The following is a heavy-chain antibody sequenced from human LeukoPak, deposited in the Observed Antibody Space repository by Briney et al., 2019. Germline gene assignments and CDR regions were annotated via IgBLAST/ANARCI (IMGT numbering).Heavy chain of an antibody. CDR3: ARDPEGALDAFDI. CDR1: GGSFSGYY. V-gene: IGHV4-34*01. CDR2: INHSGST. Sequence: SETLSLTCAVYGGSFSGYYWSWIRQPPGKGLEWIGEINHSGSTNYNPSLKSRVTISVDTSKNQFSLKLSSVTAADTAVYYCARDPEGALDAFDIWGQGTMVTVSS. J-gene: IGHJ3*02.